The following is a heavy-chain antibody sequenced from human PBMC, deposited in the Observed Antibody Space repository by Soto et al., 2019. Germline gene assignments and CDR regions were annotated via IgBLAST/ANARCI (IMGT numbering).Heavy chain of an antibody. CDR1: GGSISSSSYY. V-gene: IGHV4-39*05. Sequence: SETPSLTCTVSGGSISSSSYYWGWIRQPPGKGLEWIGSIYYSGSTYYNPSLKSRVTISVDTSKNQFSLKLSSVTAADTAVYYCARTGDFWSGYPIWFLTSFDYWGQGTLVTVSS. CDR2: IYYSGST. J-gene: IGHJ4*02. CDR3: ARTGDFWSGYPIWFLTSFDY. D-gene: IGHD3-3*01.